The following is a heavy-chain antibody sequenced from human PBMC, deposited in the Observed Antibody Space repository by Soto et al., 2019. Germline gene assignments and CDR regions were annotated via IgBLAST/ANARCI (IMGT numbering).Heavy chain of an antibody. Sequence: EVQLLESGGGLVQPGGSLRLSCAASGFTFSSYAMSWVRQAPGKGLEWVSLISGSGDSTYYADSVEGRFTISRDNSKGMLYPQMNSLRAEDTAVFYCAKGGGYSYGYGPHWGQGTLVTVSS. CDR2: ISGSGDST. J-gene: IGHJ4*02. V-gene: IGHV3-23*01. D-gene: IGHD5-18*01. CDR1: GFTFSSYA. CDR3: AKGGGYSYGYGPH.